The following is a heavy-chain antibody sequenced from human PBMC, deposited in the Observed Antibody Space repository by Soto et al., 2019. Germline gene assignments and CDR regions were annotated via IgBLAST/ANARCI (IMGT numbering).Heavy chain of an antibody. D-gene: IGHD6-13*01. CDR3: ARANQPYLEQQLEYNWFDP. CDR2: IIPIFGTA. V-gene: IGHV1-69*01. CDR1: GGTFSSYA. J-gene: IGHJ5*02. Sequence: QVQLVQSGAEVKKPGSSVKVSCKASGGTFSSYAISWVRQAPGQGLEWMGGIIPIFGTANYAQKFQGRVTITADESTSTAYMELSSLRSEDTAVYYCARANQPYLEQQLEYNWFDPWGQGTLVTVSS.